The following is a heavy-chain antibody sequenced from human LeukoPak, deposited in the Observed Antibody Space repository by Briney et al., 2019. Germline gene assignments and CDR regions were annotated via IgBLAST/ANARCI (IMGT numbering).Heavy chain of an antibody. CDR1: GGTFSSYA. D-gene: IGHD3-10*01. V-gene: IGHV1-69*13. Sequence: SVKVSCKPSGGTFSSYAISWVRQAPGQGLEWMGGIIPIFGTANYAQKFQGRVTITADESTSTAYMELSSLRSEDTAVYYCARAMVRGVIITHYYYYGMDVWGQGTTVTVSS. CDR3: ARAMVRGVIITHYYYYGMDV. CDR2: IIPIFGTA. J-gene: IGHJ6*02.